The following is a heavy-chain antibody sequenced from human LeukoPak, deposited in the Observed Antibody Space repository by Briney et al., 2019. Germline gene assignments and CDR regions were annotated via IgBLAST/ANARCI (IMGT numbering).Heavy chain of an antibody. J-gene: IGHJ5*02. Sequence: SETLSLTCTVSGGSISSSSYYWGWIRQPPGKGLEWIGSIYYSGSTYYNPSLKSRVTISVDTSKNQFSLKLSSVTAADTAVYYCASHLGYSYGYWAKNWFDPWGQGTLATVSS. CDR2: IYYSGST. V-gene: IGHV4-39*01. CDR1: GGSISSSSYY. CDR3: ASHLGYSYGYWAKNWFDP. D-gene: IGHD5-18*01.